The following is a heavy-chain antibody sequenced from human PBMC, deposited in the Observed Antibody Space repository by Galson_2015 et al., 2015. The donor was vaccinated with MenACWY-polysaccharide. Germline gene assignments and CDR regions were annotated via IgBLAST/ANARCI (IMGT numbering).Heavy chain of an antibody. V-gene: IGHV1-24*01. J-gene: IGHJ4*02. Sequence: SVKVSCKVSGYTLTELSMHWVRQAPGKGLEWMGGFDPEDGETIYAQKFQGRVTMTEDTSTDTAYMELSSLRSEDTAVYYCATVLRYSSGWYDGKTLDYWGQGTLVTVSS. CDR2: FDPEDGET. CDR1: GYTLTELS. CDR3: ATVLRYSSGWYDGKTLDY. D-gene: IGHD6-19*01.